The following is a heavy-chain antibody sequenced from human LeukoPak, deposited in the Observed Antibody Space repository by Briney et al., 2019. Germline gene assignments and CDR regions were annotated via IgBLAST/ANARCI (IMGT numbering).Heavy chain of an antibody. D-gene: IGHD1-26*01. CDR2: INPNSGGT. CDR3: ARDSGWELKQYYFDH. CDR1: GYTFTGYY. V-gene: IGHV1-2*02. Sequence: ASVKVSCKASGYTFTGYYMHWVRQAPGQGLEWMGWINPNSGGTNYAQKFQGRVTMTRDTSISTAYMELSRLRSDDTAVYYCARDSGWELKQYYFDHWGQGTLVTVSS. J-gene: IGHJ4*02.